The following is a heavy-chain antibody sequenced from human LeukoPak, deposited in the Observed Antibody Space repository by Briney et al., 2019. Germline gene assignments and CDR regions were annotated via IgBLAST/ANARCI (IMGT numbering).Heavy chain of an antibody. CDR1: GFTVSSNH. D-gene: IGHD5-18*01. V-gene: IGHV3-53*01. CDR3: ARDRGSYGSDATYFDN. CDR2: IYSGGST. Sequence: GGSLRLSCAASGFTVSSNHMSWVRQAPGKGLEWVSVIYSGGSTYYADSVKGRFTISRDNSKNTLYLQMNSLRAEDTAVYYCARDRGSYGSDATYFDNWGQGTLVTVSS. J-gene: IGHJ4*02.